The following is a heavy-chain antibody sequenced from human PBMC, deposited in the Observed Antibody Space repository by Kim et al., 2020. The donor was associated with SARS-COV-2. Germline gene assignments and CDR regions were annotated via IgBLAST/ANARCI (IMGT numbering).Heavy chain of an antibody. CDR2: ISGSSSFI. J-gene: IGHJ3*02. CDR1: GFTFSYYS. CDR3: ARDPKVWVRYFDSDGFDI. V-gene: IGHV3-21*04. Sequence: GGSLRLSCAASGFTFSYYSMNWVRQAPGKGLEWVSSISGSSSFIYYSDSVKGRFTISRDNAKKSLYLQMNSLRAEDTAVYYCARDPKVWVRYFDSDGFDIWGQGTMVTVSS. D-gene: IGHD3-9*01.